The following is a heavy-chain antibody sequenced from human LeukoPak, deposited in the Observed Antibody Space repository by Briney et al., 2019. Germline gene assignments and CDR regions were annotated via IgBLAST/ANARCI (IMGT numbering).Heavy chain of an antibody. CDR3: AGLREFGSSGEGY. V-gene: IGHV4-34*01. J-gene: IGHJ4*02. CDR1: GGSFSGYY. CDR2: INHSGST. Sequence: PSETLSLTCAVYGGSFSGYYWSWIRQPPGKGLEWIGEINHSGSTNYNPSLKSRVTIPVDTSKNQFSLKLSSVTAADTAVYYCAGLREFGSSGEGYWGQGTLVTVSS. D-gene: IGHD6-6*01.